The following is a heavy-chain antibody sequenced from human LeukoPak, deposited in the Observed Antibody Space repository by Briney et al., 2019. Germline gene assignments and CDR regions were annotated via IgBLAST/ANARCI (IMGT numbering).Heavy chain of an antibody. J-gene: IGHJ4*02. CDR3: ARLGGTAMVNY. CDR2: ISSSSSYI. Sequence: GGSLSLSCAASGFTFSSYSMNWVRQAPWKGLEWVSSISSSSSYIYYADSVKGRFTISRDNAKNSLYLQMNSLRAEDTAVYYCARLGGTAMVNYWGQGTLVTVSS. CDR1: GFTFSSYS. V-gene: IGHV3-21*01. D-gene: IGHD5-18*01.